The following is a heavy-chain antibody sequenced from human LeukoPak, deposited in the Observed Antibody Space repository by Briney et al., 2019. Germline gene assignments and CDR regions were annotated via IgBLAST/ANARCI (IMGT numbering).Heavy chain of an antibody. V-gene: IGHV3-23*01. J-gene: IGHJ4*02. CDR3: ATSDPGGYARFDY. D-gene: IGHD5-12*01. CDR2: ISGSGGNT. CDR1: GFTFNTYA. Sequence: GGSLRLSCAASGFTFNTYAMSWVRQAPGKGLEWVSGISGSGGNTYYADSVKGRFTISRDNSKNTLYLQLNSLRADDTAVYYCATSDPGGYARFDYWGQGTLVTVSS.